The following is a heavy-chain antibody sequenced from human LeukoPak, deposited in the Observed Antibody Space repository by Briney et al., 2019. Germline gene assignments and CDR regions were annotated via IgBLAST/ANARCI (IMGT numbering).Heavy chain of an antibody. CDR3: AKDRNYDFWSGYPPGY. Sequence: GGSLRLSCAASGFTFSNYAMSWVRQAPGKGLEWVSGISGSGGSTYYADSVKGRFTISRDKSKNTLYLQMNSLRAEDTAVYYCAKDRNYDFWSGYPPGYWGQGTLVTVSS. D-gene: IGHD3-3*01. J-gene: IGHJ4*02. CDR2: ISGSGGST. CDR1: GFTFSNYA. V-gene: IGHV3-23*01.